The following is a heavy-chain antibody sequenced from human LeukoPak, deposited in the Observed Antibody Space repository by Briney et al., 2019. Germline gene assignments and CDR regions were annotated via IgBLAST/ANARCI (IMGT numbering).Heavy chain of an antibody. Sequence: SVKVSCKASGGTFSSYAFSWVRQAPGQGLEWMGGIIPIFGSTNYAQKFQGRVTITADESTSTAYMEVNNLRSEDTAVYFCAEGSSGYNYGPPDYWGQGTLVRVSS. CDR3: AEGSSGYNYGPPDY. J-gene: IGHJ4*02. CDR1: GGTFSSYA. D-gene: IGHD3-22*01. CDR2: IIPIFGST. V-gene: IGHV1-69*13.